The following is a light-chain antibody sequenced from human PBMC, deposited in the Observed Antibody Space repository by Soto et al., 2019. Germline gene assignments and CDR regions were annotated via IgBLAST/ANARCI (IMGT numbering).Light chain of an antibody. V-gene: IGLV2-14*01. Sequence: QSALTQPASVSGSPGQSISISCTGTSSDVGGYNYVSWYQQHPGKVPKLMIYEVSNRPSGVSNRFSGSKSGNTASLTISGLQAEDEADYYCSSYTSSSTLWVFGGGTKLTVL. J-gene: IGLJ3*02. CDR2: EVS. CDR1: SSDVGGYNY. CDR3: SSYTSSSTLWV.